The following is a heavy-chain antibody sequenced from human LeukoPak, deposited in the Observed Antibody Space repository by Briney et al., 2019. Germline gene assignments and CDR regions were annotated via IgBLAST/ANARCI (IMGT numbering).Heavy chain of an antibody. CDR1: GGTFSSYA. V-gene: IGHV1-69*13. Sequence: SVKVPCKASGGTFSSYAISWVRQAPGQGLEWMGGIIPIFGTANYAQKFQGRVTITADESTSTAYMELSSLRSEDTAVYYCAKSSGKLMITFGGVIVPPERYYYYGMDVWGQGTTVTVSS. D-gene: IGHD3-16*02. CDR3: AKSSGKLMITFGGVIVPPERYYYYGMDV. CDR2: IIPIFGTA. J-gene: IGHJ6*02.